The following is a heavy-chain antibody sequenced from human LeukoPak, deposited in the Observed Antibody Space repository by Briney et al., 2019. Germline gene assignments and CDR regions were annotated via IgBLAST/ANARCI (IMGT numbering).Heavy chain of an antibody. CDR2: INHSGST. Sequence: RASETLSLTCAVYGGSFSGYYWSWIRQPPGKGLEWIGEINHSGSTNYNPSLKSRVTISVDTSKNQFSLKLSSVTAADTAVYYCARGDLRGFDYWGQGTLVTVSS. CDR1: GGSFSGYY. V-gene: IGHV4-34*01. D-gene: IGHD3-3*01. CDR3: ARGDLRGFDY. J-gene: IGHJ4*02.